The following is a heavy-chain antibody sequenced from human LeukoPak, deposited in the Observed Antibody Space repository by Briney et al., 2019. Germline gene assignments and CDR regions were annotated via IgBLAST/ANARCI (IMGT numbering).Heavy chain of an antibody. J-gene: IGHJ1*01. CDR3: ARVSSIAARPSFGS. V-gene: IGHV1-8*03. CDR2: MNPNSGNT. D-gene: IGHD6-6*01. Sequence: GASVKVSFKASGYTFTSYDINWVRQATGQGLEWMGWMNPNSGNTGYAQKFQGRVTITRNTSISTAYMELSSLRSEDTAVYYCARVSSIAARPSFGSWGQGNMVTVSS. CDR1: GYTFTSYD.